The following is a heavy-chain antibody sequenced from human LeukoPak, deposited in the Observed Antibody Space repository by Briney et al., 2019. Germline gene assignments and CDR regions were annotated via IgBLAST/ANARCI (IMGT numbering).Heavy chain of an antibody. D-gene: IGHD4-17*01. J-gene: IGHJ5*02. CDR3: AKDRGDYTNWFDP. Sequence: GGSLRLSCAASGFTFSSYSMNWVRQAPGKGLEWVSSISSSSSYIYYADSVKGRFTISRDNAKNSLYLQMNSPRPEDTAIYYCAKDRGDYTNWFDPWGQGTLVTVSS. CDR1: GFTFSSYS. CDR2: ISSSSSYI. V-gene: IGHV3-21*01.